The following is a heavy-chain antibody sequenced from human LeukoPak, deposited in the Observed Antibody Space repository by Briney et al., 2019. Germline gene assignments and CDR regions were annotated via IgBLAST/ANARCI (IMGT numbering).Heavy chain of an antibody. CDR1: GYSISSGYY. D-gene: IGHD3-9*01. CDR2: IYHSGST. V-gene: IGHV4-38-2*02. CDR3: ARERGGPWDTLTGTFDY. J-gene: IGHJ4*02. Sequence: KSSGTLSLTCTVSGYSISSGYYWGWIRQPPGKGLEWIGSIYHSGSTYYNPSLKSRVTISVDTSKNQFSLKLSSVTAADTAVYYCARERGGPWDTLTGTFDYWGQGTLVTVSS.